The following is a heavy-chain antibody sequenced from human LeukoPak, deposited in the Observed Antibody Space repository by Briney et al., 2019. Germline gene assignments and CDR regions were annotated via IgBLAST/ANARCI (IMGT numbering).Heavy chain of an antibody. CDR1: GFSFTSHW. V-gene: IGHV3-7*01. CDR3: ARGVGWFDP. D-gene: IGHD3-3*01. Sequence: PGGSLRLSCAGSGFSFTSHWMSWVRQVPAKGLGWVANIKEDGSEKYYVDSVKGRFTISRDNAKNSLSLQMNSLRAEDTAVYYCARGVGWFDPWGQGTLVTVSS. CDR2: IKEDGSEK. J-gene: IGHJ5*02.